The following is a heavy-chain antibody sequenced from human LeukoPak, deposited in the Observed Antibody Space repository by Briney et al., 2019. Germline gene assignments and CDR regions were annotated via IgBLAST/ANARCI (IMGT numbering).Heavy chain of an antibody. J-gene: IGHJ4*02. Sequence: GGSLRLSCAASGFPFSSYSMNWVRQAPGKGLEWVSSISSSSSYIYYADSVKGRFTISRDNAKNSLYLQMNSLRAEDTAVYYCARVRHSYGPNYFDYWGQGTLVTVSS. CDR2: ISSSSSYI. V-gene: IGHV3-21*01. CDR3: ARVRHSYGPNYFDY. CDR1: GFPFSSYS. D-gene: IGHD5-18*01.